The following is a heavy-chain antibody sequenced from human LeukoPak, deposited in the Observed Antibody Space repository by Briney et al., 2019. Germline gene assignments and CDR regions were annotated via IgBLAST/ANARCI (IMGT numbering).Heavy chain of an antibody. CDR3: ARDLDIVVIRAALRHYGMDV. V-gene: IGHV1-18*01. CDR1: GYSFTSYG. Sequence: ASVKVSCKASGYSFTSYGISWVRQAPGQGLEWMGWISPFNGNTNYAQKFQGRVTMTTETSTRTTYMELRSLRSDDTAVYYCARDLDIVVIRAALRHYGMDVWGQGTTVTVSS. D-gene: IGHD2-2*01. J-gene: IGHJ6*02. CDR2: ISPFNGNT.